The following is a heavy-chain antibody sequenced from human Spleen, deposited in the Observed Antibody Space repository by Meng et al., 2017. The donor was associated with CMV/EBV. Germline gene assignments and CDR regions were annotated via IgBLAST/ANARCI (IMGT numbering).Heavy chain of an antibody. Sequence: SCKASGYTFTSYGISWIRQSPGKGLEWIGYMYHSGSTNYNPSLKSRVTISVDTSKNQFSLKLSSVTAADTAVYYCARHDFISGSYPLSNWGPGTLVTVSS. CDR1: GYTFTSYG. J-gene: IGHJ4*02. CDR3: ARHDFISGSYPLSN. V-gene: IGHV4-59*01. D-gene: IGHD3-10*01. CDR2: MYHSGST.